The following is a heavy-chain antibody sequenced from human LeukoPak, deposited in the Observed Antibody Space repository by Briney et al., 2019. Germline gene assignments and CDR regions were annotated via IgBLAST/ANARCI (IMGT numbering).Heavy chain of an antibody. V-gene: IGHV1-46*01. D-gene: IGHD5-18*01. CDR1: GYTFTNNY. Sequence: ASVKVSCKASGYTFTNNYLHWVRQAPGQGLEWMGMIYPRDGSTSYAQNFQGRVTVTRDTSTTTVHMELRGLRSEDTAVYYCARHDTAMATDYGMDVWGQGTTVTVSS. J-gene: IGHJ6*02. CDR2: IYPRDGST. CDR3: ARHDTAMATDYGMDV.